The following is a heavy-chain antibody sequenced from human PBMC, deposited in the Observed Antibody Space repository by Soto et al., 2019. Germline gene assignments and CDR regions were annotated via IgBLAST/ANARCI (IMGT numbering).Heavy chain of an antibody. V-gene: IGHV3-33*01. D-gene: IGHD1-7*01. Sequence: QVQLVESGGGVVQPGRSLRLSCAASGFTFSSYGMHWVRQAPGKGLEWVAVIWYDGSNKYYADSVKGRFTISRDNSKNTLDLQMNSLRAEDTAGYYCARSNWNYPDDWGQGTLVTVSS. CDR3: ARSNWNYPDD. CDR2: IWYDGSNK. J-gene: IGHJ4*02. CDR1: GFTFSSYG.